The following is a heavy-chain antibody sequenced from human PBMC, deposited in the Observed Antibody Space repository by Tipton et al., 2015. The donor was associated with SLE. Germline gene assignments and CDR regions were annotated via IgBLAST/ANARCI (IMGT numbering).Heavy chain of an antibody. CDR1: GYTFTDYH. Sequence: QVQLVQSGAEVKKPGASVKVSCKASGYTFTDYHMHWVRQAPGQGLEWMGLINPNSGDTNYAQKFQGRVTMTRDTSINTAYMEVNSLKSDDTAMYYCARGGGGLAYWGQGALLTVSS. V-gene: IGHV1-2*02. CDR2: INPNSGDT. J-gene: IGHJ4*02. CDR3: ARGGGGLAY. D-gene: IGHD3-16*01.